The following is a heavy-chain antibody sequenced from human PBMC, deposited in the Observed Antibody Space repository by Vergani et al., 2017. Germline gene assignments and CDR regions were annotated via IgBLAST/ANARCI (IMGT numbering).Heavy chain of an antibody. CDR3: AKYLRDSTDGLPDS. J-gene: IGHJ4*02. V-gene: IGHV3-23*01. Sequence: EVQLLESGGGLVQPGGSLRLSCAASGFTFSTSAMNWVRQAPGKGLEWVSSISVSGGNAYYADSVKGRFTISRDNSRDILYLQMDSLRSEDTALYYCAKYLRDSTDGLPDSWGPGTLVIVSS. CDR1: GFTFSTSA. CDR2: ISVSGGNA. D-gene: IGHD2-21*02.